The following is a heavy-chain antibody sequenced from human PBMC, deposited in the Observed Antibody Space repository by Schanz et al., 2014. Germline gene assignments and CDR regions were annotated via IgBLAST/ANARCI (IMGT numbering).Heavy chain of an antibody. V-gene: IGHV1-18*01. J-gene: IGHJ4*02. D-gene: IGHD3-9*01. CDR2: ISAYNGNT. CDR1: GYTFTSYG. Sequence: QVLLVQSGAEVKQPGASVKVSCKASGYTFTSYGISWVRQAPGQGLEWMGWISAYNGNTNYAQKLQGRVTMTTDTSTSTAYMELSSLRFEDTAMYYCATTPQVENDPLTGYLAFDSWGLGTLVTVSS. CDR3: ATTPQVENDPLTGYLAFDS.